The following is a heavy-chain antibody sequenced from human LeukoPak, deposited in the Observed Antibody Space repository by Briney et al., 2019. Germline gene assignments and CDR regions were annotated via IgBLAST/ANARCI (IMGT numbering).Heavy chain of an antibody. Sequence: GGSLRLSCAASGFTFSSYAMSWVRQAPGKGLEWVSAISGSGGSTYYATSVKGRFTISRDNSKNTLYLQMNSVRAEDTAVYYCAKAGAGIAVAGPFDYWGQGTLVTVSS. J-gene: IGHJ4*02. CDR2: ISGSGGST. CDR1: GFTFSSYA. D-gene: IGHD6-19*01. CDR3: AKAGAGIAVAGPFDY. V-gene: IGHV3-23*01.